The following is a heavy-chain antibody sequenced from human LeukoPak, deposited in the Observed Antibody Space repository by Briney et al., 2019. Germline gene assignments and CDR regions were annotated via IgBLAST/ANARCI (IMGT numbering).Heavy chain of an antibody. CDR1: GFTFSSYW. CDR2: IKQDGSEK. D-gene: IGHD4-17*01. J-gene: IGHJ5*02. CDR3: ARAPGEGWFDP. Sequence: GGSLRLSCAASGFTFSSYWMSWVRQAPGKGLEWVASIKQDGSEKYYVDSVKGRFTISRDNAKNSLYLQMNSLGAEDTALYYCARAPGEGWFDPWGQGALVTVSS. V-gene: IGHV3-7*01.